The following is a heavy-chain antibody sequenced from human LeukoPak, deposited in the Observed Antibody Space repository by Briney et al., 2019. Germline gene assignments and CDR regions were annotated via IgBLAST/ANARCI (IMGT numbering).Heavy chain of an antibody. CDR1: GFTFDDYA. J-gene: IGHJ4*02. CDR2: ISWNSGSI. D-gene: IGHD3-10*01. CDR3: AKDLSAFGESLIDY. Sequence: GGSLRLCCAASGFTFDDYAMHWVRQAPGKGLEWVSGISWNSGSIGYADSVKGRFTISRDNAKNSLYLQMNSLRAEDTALYYCAKDLSAFGESLIDYWGQGTLVTVSS. V-gene: IGHV3-9*01.